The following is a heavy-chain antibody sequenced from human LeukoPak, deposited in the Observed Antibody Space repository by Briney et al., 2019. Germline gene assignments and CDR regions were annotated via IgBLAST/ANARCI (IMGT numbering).Heavy chain of an antibody. Sequence: GGSLRLSCXASGFSFRXXXXXXXXQAXGKXLEXXXXIXXXSSYIFYXXSVKGRXXTXRXXAKNSLYLLMDSLSAEDTAVYYCARGGDYGDYDNDYWGQGTLVTVSS. CDR2: IXXXSSYI. CDR1: GFSFRXXX. V-gene: IGHV3-21*01. CDR3: ARGGDYGDYDNDY. J-gene: IGHJ4*02. D-gene: IGHD4-17*01.